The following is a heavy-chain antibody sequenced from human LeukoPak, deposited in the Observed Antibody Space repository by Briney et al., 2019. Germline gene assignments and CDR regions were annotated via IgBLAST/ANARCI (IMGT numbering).Heavy chain of an antibody. CDR1: GGSISSGDYY. D-gene: IGHD2-2*01. CDR3: ARGPSIPAALLTFDY. J-gene: IGHJ4*02. V-gene: IGHV4-30-4*08. CDR2: IYYSGST. Sequence: SETLSLTCSVSGGSISSGDYYWSWIRQPPGKGLEWIGYIYYSGSTYYNPSLKSRVTISVDTSKNQFSLKLSSVTAADTAVYYCARGPSIPAALLTFDYWGQGTLVTVSS.